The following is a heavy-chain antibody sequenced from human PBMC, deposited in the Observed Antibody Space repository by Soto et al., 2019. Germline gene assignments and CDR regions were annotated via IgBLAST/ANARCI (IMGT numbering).Heavy chain of an antibody. CDR3: AKGEGFLDATKMARTHDFDP. J-gene: IGHJ5*02. CDR2: ISGSGGST. D-gene: IGHD3-3*01. CDR1: GFTFSSYA. Sequence: GGSLRLSCAASGFTFSSYAMSWVRQAPGKGLEWVSAISGSGGSTYYADSVKGRFTISRDNSKNTLYLQMNSLRAEDTAVYYCAKGEGFLDATKMARTHDFDPWGKGTLVTVSS. V-gene: IGHV3-23*01.